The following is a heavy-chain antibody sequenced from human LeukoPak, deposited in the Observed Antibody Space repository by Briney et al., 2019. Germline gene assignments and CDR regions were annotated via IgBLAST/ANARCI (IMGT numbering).Heavy chain of an antibody. CDR3: ARIVVPAARGVNWFDP. J-gene: IGHJ5*02. V-gene: IGHV1-18*01. D-gene: IGHD2-2*01. Sequence: KFQGRVTMTTDTSTSTAYMELRSLRSDDTAVYYCARIVVPAARGVNWFDPWGQGTLVTVSS.